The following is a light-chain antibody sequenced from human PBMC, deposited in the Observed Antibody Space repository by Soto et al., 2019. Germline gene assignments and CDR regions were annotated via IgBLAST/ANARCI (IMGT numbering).Light chain of an antibody. J-gene: IGKJ2*01. CDR2: DIS. CDR3: QQRNNWPRVT. V-gene: IGKV3-11*01. Sequence: EIVLTQSPATVSLSPGERATLSCRASQIVTRHLAWYQQKPGQAPSLLIYDISNRDTGIPARFSGSGSGTDFTLTISSLEPEDSAVYYCQQRNNWPRVTFGQGTKLENK. CDR1: QIVTRH.